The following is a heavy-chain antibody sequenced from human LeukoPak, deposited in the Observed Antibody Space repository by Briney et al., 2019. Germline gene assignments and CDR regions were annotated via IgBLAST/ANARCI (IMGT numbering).Heavy chain of an antibody. CDR3: ARAVERYDFWSGYYWVYYFDY. V-gene: IGHV3-21*01. CDR1: GFTFSSYS. D-gene: IGHD3-3*01. Sequence: PGGSLRLSCAASGFTFSSYSMNWVRQAPGKGLEWVSSISSSSSYIYYADSVKGRFTISRDNAKNSLYLQMNSLRAEDTAVYYCARAVERYDFWSGYYWVYYFDYWGQGTLVTVSS. CDR2: ISSSSSYI. J-gene: IGHJ4*02.